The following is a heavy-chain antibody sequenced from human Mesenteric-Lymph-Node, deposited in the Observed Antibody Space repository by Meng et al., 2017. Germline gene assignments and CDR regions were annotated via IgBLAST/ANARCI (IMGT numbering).Heavy chain of an antibody. CDR3: ARVSSGWDYFDY. Sequence: HVHGAGPGPVKPTPTISVTGTVYGGSVSSGGYYRTWIRQHPGKGLEWFGQIYYSGSTFYNPSLKRRVIITIDTSKNQFSLNLRSVTAADTAVYYCARVSSGWDYFDYWGQGTLVTVSS. J-gene: IGHJ4*02. CDR1: GGSVSSGGYY. V-gene: IGHV4-31*03. D-gene: IGHD6-19*01. CDR2: IYYSGST.